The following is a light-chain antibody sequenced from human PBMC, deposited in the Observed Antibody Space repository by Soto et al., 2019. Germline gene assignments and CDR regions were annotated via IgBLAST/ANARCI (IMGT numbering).Light chain of an antibody. CDR2: GAS. CDR1: QSVSSN. CDR3: QQYNNWPRT. J-gene: IGKJ1*01. Sequence: EVVMAQSPATLSVSLGERATLYCRASQSVSSNLAWYQQRPGQAPRLLMYGASTRATGIPARFSGSGSGTEFTLTISSLQSEDFAVYYCQQYNNWPRTFGQGTKVDIK. V-gene: IGKV3-15*01.